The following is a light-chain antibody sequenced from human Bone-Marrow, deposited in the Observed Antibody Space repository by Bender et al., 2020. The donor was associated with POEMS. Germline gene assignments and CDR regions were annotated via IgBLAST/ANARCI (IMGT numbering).Light chain of an antibody. V-gene: IGLV2-8*01. Sequence: QSALTQPPSASGSPGQSVTISCTGTSSDVGGFNYVSWDQQHPGKAPKLIIFEVTKRPSGVPDRFSGSKSGNTASLTISGLQAEDEADYYCCSYAGSSTVVFGGGTKLTVL. CDR2: EVT. CDR3: CSYAGSSTVV. CDR1: SSDVGGFNY. J-gene: IGLJ2*01.